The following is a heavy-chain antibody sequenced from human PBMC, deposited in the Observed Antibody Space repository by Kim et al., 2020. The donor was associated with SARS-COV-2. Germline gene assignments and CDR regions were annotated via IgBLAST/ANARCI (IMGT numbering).Heavy chain of an antibody. CDR3: ARESGIAAAGKEGYYYYYGMDV. CDR2: ISSSSSYT. V-gene: IGHV3-11*05. D-gene: IGHD6-13*01. CDR1: GFTFSDYY. J-gene: IGHJ6*02. Sequence: GGSLRLSCAASGFTFSDYYMSWIRQAPGKGLEWVSYISSSSSYTNYADSVKGRFTISRDNAKNSLYLQMNSLRAEDTAVYYCARESGIAAAGKEGYYYYYGMDVWGQGTTVTVSS.